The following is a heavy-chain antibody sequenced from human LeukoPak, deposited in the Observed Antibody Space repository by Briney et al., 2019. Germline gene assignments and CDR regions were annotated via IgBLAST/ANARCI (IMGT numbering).Heavy chain of an antibody. Sequence: PGESPKISCKGSGYSFTSYWISWVRQMPGKGLEWMGTIDPSDSYTNYSPSFQGHVTISADKSISTAYLQWSSLKASDTAMYYCARGGKSAYGWFDPWGQGALVTVSS. V-gene: IGHV5-10-1*01. D-gene: IGHD5-12*01. J-gene: IGHJ5*02. CDR3: ARGGKSAYGWFDP. CDR2: IDPSDSYT. CDR1: GYSFTSYW.